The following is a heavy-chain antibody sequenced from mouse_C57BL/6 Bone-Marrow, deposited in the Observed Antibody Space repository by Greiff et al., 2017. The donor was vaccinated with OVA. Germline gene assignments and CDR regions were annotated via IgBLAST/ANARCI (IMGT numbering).Heavy chain of an antibody. CDR2: IDPEAGET. V-gene: IGHV14-2*01. Sequence: VQLQQSGAELVKPGASVKLSYTASGFNIKDYYMHWVKQRTEQGLEWIGRIDPEAGETKYAPHFQGKATITADTSSNTAYLQLSSLTSEDTAVYYCVLFYYYGLDYWGQGTTLTVSS. D-gene: IGHD1-1*01. CDR3: VLFYYYGLDY. CDR1: GFNIKDYY. J-gene: IGHJ2*01.